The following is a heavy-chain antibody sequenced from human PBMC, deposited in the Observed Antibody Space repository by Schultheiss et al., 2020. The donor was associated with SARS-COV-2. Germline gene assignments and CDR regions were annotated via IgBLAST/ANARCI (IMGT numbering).Heavy chain of an antibody. V-gene: IGHV4-38-2*01. J-gene: IGHJ6*02. CDR2: IYYSGST. CDR3: ARRPSSSFYYYGMDV. Sequence: SETLSLTCAVSGYSISSGYYWGWIRQPPGKGLEWIGSIYYSGSTYYNPSLKSRVTISVDTSKNQFSLKLSSVTAADTAVYYCARRPSSSFYYYGMDVWGQGTTVTVSS. CDR1: GYSISSGYY. D-gene: IGHD6-6*01.